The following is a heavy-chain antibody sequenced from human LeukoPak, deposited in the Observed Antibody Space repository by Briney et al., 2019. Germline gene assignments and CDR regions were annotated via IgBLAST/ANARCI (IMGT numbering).Heavy chain of an antibody. CDR2: IYYSGST. Sequence: PSETLSLTCTVSGGSISSYYWSWIRQPPGKGLEWIGYIYYSGSTNYNPSLKSRVTISVDTSKNQFSLKLSSVTAADTAVYYCASRLDWFDPWGQGTLVTVSS. J-gene: IGHJ5*02. CDR1: GGSISSYY. CDR3: ASRLDWFDP. V-gene: IGHV4-59*08.